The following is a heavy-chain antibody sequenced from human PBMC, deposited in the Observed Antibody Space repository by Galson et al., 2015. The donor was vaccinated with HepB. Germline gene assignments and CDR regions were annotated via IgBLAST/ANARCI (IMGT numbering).Heavy chain of an antibody. CDR1: GFTFSSYT. Sequence: SLRLSCAASGFTFSSYTMHWVRQAPGKGLEWVAVISYDGSNKYYADSVKGRFTISRDNSKNTLDLQMNSLRVEDTALYYCAGDKTSILVEPAAFDAFEIWGQGTMVTVSS. V-gene: IGHV3-30-3*01. CDR3: AGDKTSILVEPAAFDAFEI. J-gene: IGHJ3*02. CDR2: ISYDGSNK. D-gene: IGHD2-2*01.